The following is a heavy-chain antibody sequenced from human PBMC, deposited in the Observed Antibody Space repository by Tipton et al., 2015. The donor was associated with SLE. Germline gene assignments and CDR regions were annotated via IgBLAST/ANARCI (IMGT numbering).Heavy chain of an antibody. CDR1: GGSISRYY. D-gene: IGHD5-24*01. CDR3: ATFRRDGYNAVYYFDY. CDR2: IYYSGRT. V-gene: IGHV4-59*01. J-gene: IGHJ4*02. Sequence: TLSLTCTVSGGSISRYYWSWIRQPPGKGLQWIGYIYYSGRTDYNPSLKSRVAISLDTSQKRFSLKLSSVTAADTAVYYCATFRRDGYNAVYYFDYWGQGTMVTVSS.